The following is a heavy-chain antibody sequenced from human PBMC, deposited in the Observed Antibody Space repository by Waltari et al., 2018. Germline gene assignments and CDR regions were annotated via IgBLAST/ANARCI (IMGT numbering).Heavy chain of an antibody. CDR2: IYHSGST. Sequence: QVQLQESGPGLVKPSETLSLTCAVSGYSISSGYYWGWIRQPPGKGLEWIGSIYHSGSTYYNPSLKSRVTISVDTSKNQFSLKLSSVTAADTAVYYCATGVVVSLLSFDYWGQGTLVTVSS. CDR1: GYSISSGYY. D-gene: IGHD3-22*01. CDR3: ATGVVVSLLSFDY. J-gene: IGHJ4*02. V-gene: IGHV4-38-2*01.